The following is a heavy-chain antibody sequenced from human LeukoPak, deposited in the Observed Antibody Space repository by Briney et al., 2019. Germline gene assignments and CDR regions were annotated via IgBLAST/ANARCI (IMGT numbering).Heavy chain of an antibody. CDR1: GGSISSGGYY. D-gene: IGHD3-16*02. Sequence: PSETLSLTCTVSGGSISSGGYYWSWIRQHPGKGLEWIGYIYYSGSTYYNPSLKSRVTISVDTSKIQFSLKLSSVTAADTAVYYCARSRKDLDYIWGSYRFYFDYWGQGTLVTVSS. V-gene: IGHV4-31*03. J-gene: IGHJ4*02. CDR2: IYYSGST. CDR3: ARSRKDLDYIWGSYRFYFDY.